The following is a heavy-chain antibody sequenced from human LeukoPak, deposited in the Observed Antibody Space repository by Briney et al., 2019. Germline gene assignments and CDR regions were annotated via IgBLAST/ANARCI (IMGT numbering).Heavy chain of an antibody. V-gene: IGHV4-59*01. J-gene: IGHJ4*02. CDR1: GGSPSSYF. CDR3: ARAGPLRLGELSLSGFDY. Sequence: KPLGDPSPPCTVSGGSPSSYFWGGIPEPPGEGLGWVGDIYYSRSTNYNPSLKSRVTISVDTSKNQFSLKLSSVTAADTAVYYCARAGPLRLGELSLSGFDYWGQGTLVTVSS. CDR2: IYYSRST. D-gene: IGHD3-16*02.